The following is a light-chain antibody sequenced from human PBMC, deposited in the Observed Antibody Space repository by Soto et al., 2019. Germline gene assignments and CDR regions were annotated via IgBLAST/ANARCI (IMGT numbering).Light chain of an antibody. J-gene: IGKJ1*01. Sequence: GDRVTITCRESQSISSYLNWYQQKPGKAPKLLIYAASSLQSGVPSRFSGSGSGTDFTLTISSLQPEDFATYYCQKSYSTPWKFGQGNKGAIK. V-gene: IGKV1-39*01. CDR2: AAS. CDR1: QSISSY. CDR3: QKSYSTPWK.